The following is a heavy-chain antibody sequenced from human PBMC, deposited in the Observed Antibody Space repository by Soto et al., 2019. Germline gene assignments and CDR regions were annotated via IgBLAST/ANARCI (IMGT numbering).Heavy chain of an antibody. CDR2: INPSGGST. D-gene: IGHD3-10*01. J-gene: IGHJ4*02. CDR3: TLGFGELLPPSLFDY. V-gene: IGHV1-46*03. CDR1: GYTFTSYY. Sequence: ASVKVSCKASGYTFTSYYMHWVRQAPGQGLEWMGIINPSGGSTSYAQKFQGRVTMTRDTSTSTVYMELSSLRSEDTAVYYCTLGFGELLPPSLFDYWGQGTLATVSS.